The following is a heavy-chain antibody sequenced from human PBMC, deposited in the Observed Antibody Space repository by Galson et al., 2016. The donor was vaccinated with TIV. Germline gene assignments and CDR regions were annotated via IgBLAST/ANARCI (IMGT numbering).Heavy chain of an antibody. CDR2: LYYGWGT. J-gene: IGHJ3*01. D-gene: IGHD3-16*01. V-gene: IGHV4-39*01. Sequence: SETLSLTCTVSGGSISRSHYYWGWIRQPPGKGLIWIASLYYGWGTYYNPSLKGRVTISVDTSKNQFSLKVSSVTATDTAVYYCARHDPGLPPLLLWGQGTMVTVSS. CDR1: GGSISRSHYY. CDR3: ARHDPGLPPLLL.